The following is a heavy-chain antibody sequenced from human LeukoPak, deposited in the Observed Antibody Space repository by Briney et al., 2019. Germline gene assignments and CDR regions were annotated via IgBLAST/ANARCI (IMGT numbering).Heavy chain of an antibody. CDR1: GGTISSSNYY. Sequence: PSETLSLTCTVSGGTISSSNYYWGWLGQPPGKGLEGIASSNYSGDTYYNPSLKRGVTITLNTSKNMFPLKLSSGTTSDTAMYYCAKSNWNYGGRDGYWGQGILVTVSS. CDR2: SNYSGDT. D-gene: IGHD1-7*01. CDR3: AKSNWNYGGRDGY. V-gene: IGHV4-39*06. J-gene: IGHJ4*02.